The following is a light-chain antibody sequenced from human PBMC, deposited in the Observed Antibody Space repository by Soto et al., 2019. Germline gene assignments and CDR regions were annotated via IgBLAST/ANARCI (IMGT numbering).Light chain of an antibody. CDR2: AGN. J-gene: IGLJ2*01. Sequence: QSALTQPASVSGSPGQSITISCTDASSDLGNYNLVSWYQQHPGKAPKLIIYAGNKRPSGLSTRFSGSKSGNTASLTISGLQAEDEADYYCCSYAGSSTFVVFGGGTKLTVL. CDR3: CSYAGSSTFVV. V-gene: IGLV2-23*03. CDR1: SSDLGNYNL.